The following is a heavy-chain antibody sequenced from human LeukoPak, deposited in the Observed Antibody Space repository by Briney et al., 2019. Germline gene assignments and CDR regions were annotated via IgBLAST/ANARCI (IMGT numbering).Heavy chain of an antibody. J-gene: IGHJ3*02. CDR2: ISSSSSYI. CDR1: GFTFSSYS. CDR3: ARDGPYSDSWSGPFPFDM. V-gene: IGHV3-21*01. D-gene: IGHD3-3*01. Sequence: SGGSLRLSCAASGFTFSSYSMNWVRQAPGKGLEWVSSISSSSSYIYYADSVKGRFTISRDNAKNSLYLDMNSLRAEDTAVYYCARDGPYSDSWSGPFPFDMWGQGTMVTVSS.